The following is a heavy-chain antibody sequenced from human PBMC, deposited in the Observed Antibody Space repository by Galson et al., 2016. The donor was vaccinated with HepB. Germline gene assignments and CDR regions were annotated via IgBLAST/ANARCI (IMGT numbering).Heavy chain of an antibody. V-gene: IGHV4-59*01. CDR2: IYNSGNT. Sequence: SETLSLTCTVSGGSISSYYWSWIRQPPGKGLEWMGYIYNSGNTNYNPSLKSRVTISVDTSKNQISLKSTSVSAADTAVYYCARDRGGYNPFDYWGQGMLVTVSS. D-gene: IGHD5-24*01. CDR3: ARDRGGYNPFDY. CDR1: GGSISSYY. J-gene: IGHJ4*02.